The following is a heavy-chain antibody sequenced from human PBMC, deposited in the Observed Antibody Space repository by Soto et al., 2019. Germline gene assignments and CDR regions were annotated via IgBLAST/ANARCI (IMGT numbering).Heavy chain of an antibody. D-gene: IGHD1-26*01. V-gene: IGHV3-13*01. CDR1: GFTFSSYD. CDR3: ARSGSYLDSYYGMDV. Sequence: EVQLVESGGGLVQPGGSLRLSCAASGFTFSSYDMHWVRQATGKGLEWVSAIGTAGDTYYPGSVKGRFTISRENAKNSLYLQMNSLRAGDTAVYYCARSGSYLDSYYGMDVWGQGTTVTVSS. J-gene: IGHJ6*02. CDR2: IGTAGDT.